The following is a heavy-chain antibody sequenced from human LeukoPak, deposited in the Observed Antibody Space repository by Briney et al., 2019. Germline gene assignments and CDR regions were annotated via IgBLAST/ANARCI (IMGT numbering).Heavy chain of an antibody. CDR2: ISGSGGST. CDR3: AKELYSSSPGNWFDP. J-gene: IGHJ5*02. CDR1: GFTFSSYA. V-gene: IGHV3-23*01. Sequence: GGSPRLSCAASGFTFSSYAMSWVRQAPGKGLEWVSAISGSGGSTYYADSVKGRFTISRDNSKNTLYLQMNSPRAEDTAVYYCAKELYSSSPGNWFDPWGQGTLVTVSS. D-gene: IGHD6-6*01.